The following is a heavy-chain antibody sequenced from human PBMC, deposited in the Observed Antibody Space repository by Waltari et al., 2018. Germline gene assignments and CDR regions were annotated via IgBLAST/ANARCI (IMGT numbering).Heavy chain of an antibody. Sequence: QVQLVESGGGVVQPGRSLRLSCAASGFTFSSYGIHWVRQAPGKGLEWVAVISYDGSNKYYADSVKGRFTISRDNSKNTLYLQMNSLRAEDTAVYYCAKGSNSGYDGYFDYWGQGTLVTVSS. D-gene: IGHD5-12*01. CDR2: ISYDGSNK. CDR3: AKGSNSGYDGYFDY. CDR1: GFTFSSYG. J-gene: IGHJ4*02. V-gene: IGHV3-30*18.